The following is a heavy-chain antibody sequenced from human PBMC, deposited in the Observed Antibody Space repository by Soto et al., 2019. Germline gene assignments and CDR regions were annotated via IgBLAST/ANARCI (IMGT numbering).Heavy chain of an antibody. CDR1: GGSFSGYY. CDR3: AREYGGNSGPFDY. CDR2: SNHSGST. Sequence: QVQLQQWGAGLLKPSETLSLTCAVYGGSFSGYYWSWIRQPPGKGLEWIGESNHSGSTNYNPSLKSRVTISVDTSKNQFSLKMSSVTAADTAVYYCAREYGGNSGPFDYWGQGTLVTVSS. J-gene: IGHJ4*02. V-gene: IGHV4-34*01. D-gene: IGHD2-21*02.